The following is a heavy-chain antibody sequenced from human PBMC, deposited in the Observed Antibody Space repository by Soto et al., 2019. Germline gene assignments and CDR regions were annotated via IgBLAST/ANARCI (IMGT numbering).Heavy chain of an antibody. CDR1: GFTFSSYA. Sequence: EVQLLESGGGLVQPGGSLRLSCAASGFTFSSYAMSWVRQAPGKGLEWVSAISGSGGSTYYADSVKGRFTVSRDNSKNTLYLQMNSLRAEDTAVYYCAKDGAIGRNEVYYFDYWGQGTLVTVSS. CDR2: ISGSGGST. J-gene: IGHJ4*02. CDR3: AKDGAIGRNEVYYFDY. D-gene: IGHD1-1*01. V-gene: IGHV3-23*01.